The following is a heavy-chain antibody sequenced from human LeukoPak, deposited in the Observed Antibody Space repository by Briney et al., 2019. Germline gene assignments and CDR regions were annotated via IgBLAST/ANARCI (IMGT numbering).Heavy chain of an antibody. Sequence: ASVKVSCKASGGTFSSYAISWVRQAPGQGLEWMGGIIPIFGTANYAQKFQGRVTITADESTSTAYMELSSLRSEDTAVYYCARGDIVVVVAAAPMDGMDVWGQGTTVTVSS. CDR2: IIPIFGTA. CDR3: ARGDIVVVVAAAPMDGMDV. CDR1: GGTFSSYA. D-gene: IGHD2-15*01. V-gene: IGHV1-69*13. J-gene: IGHJ6*02.